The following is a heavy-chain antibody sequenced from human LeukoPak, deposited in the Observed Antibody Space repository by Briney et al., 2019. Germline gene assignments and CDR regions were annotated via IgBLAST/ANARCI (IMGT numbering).Heavy chain of an antibody. CDR1: GFTFSSYS. V-gene: IGHV3-21*01. CDR3: AGLGYDFWSGYSRTTGGYYYYYMDV. Sequence: GGSLRLSCAASGFTFSSYSMNWVRQAPGKGLEWVSSISSSSSYIYYADSVKGRFTISRDNAKNSLYLQMNSLRAEDTAVYYCAGLGYDFWSGYSRTTGGYYYYYMDVWGKGTTVTVSS. D-gene: IGHD3-3*01. J-gene: IGHJ6*03. CDR2: ISSSSSYI.